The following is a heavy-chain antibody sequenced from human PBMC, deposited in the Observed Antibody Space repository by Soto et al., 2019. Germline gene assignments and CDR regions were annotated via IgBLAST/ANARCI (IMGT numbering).Heavy chain of an antibody. Sequence: GWSLRLSCAASGFTFSDYAMHWVRQAPGKGLEWVASIWFDGATKYYADSVKGRFTISRDNAKNTRYLQMNSLKAEDTAVYYHTRPLRYYGDYRADEAFDIWGEGTIVTVS. CDR3: TRPLRYYGDYRADEAFDI. J-gene: IGHJ3*02. D-gene: IGHD4-17*01. CDR2: IWFDGATK. V-gene: IGHV3-33*01. CDR1: GFTFSDYA.